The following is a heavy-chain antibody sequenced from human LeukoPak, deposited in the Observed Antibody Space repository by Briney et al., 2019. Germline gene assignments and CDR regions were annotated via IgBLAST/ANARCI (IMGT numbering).Heavy chain of an antibody. CDR2: IVGSGGGI. Sequence: GGSLRLSCVASGFSFSTYAMNWVRQAPGQGLEWVSVIVGSGGGINYAGSVMGRFTISRDNSKNTLYVQVNSLGTEDTAAYYCAKGSYYDSSGSFYFDYWGQGTLVTVSS. J-gene: IGHJ4*02. V-gene: IGHV3-23*01. CDR3: AKGSYYDSSGSFYFDY. D-gene: IGHD3-22*01. CDR1: GFSFSTYA.